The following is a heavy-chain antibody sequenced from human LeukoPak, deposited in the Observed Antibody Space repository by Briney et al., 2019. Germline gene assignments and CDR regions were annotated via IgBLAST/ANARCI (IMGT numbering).Heavy chain of an antibody. CDR2: IYYSGST. V-gene: IGHV4-59*01. CDR1: GGSISSYY. J-gene: IGHJ6*02. D-gene: IGHD2/OR15-2a*01. Sequence: ASETLSLTCTVSGGSISSYYWSWIRQPPGKGLEWIGYIYYSGSTNYNPSLKSRVTISVDTSKNQFSLKLSSVTAADTAVYYCARSSSLIALSSYGMDVWGQGTTVTVSS. CDR3: ARSSSLIALSSYGMDV.